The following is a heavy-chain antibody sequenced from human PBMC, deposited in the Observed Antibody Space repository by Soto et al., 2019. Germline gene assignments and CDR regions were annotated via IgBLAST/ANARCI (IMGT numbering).Heavy chain of an antibody. Sequence: HPGGSLRLSCAASGFIFDDYAMHWVRQAPGRGLQWVSGISWNSGSIGYADSVKGRFTISRDNAKKSLYLQMNSLRAEDTALYYCASGRGYDILTGYYPYFYSWGQGALVTVSS. CDR1: GFIFDDYA. V-gene: IGHV3-9*01. CDR3: ASGRGYDILTGYYPYFYS. J-gene: IGHJ4*02. D-gene: IGHD3-9*01. CDR2: ISWNSGSI.